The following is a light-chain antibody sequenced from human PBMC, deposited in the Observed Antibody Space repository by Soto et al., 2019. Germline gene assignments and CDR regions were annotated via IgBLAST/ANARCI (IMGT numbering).Light chain of an antibody. V-gene: IGKV1-5*01. J-gene: IGKJ1*01. CDR1: QGISNW. CDR3: QQSYSRVT. Sequence: DIQITPSPSTLSASVGDRVTITCRASQGISNWLAWYQQKPGKAPKLLIYDASTLESGVPSRFSGSGSGTEFTLTIDSLQAEDFATYYCQQSYSRVTFGQGTNADIK. CDR2: DAS.